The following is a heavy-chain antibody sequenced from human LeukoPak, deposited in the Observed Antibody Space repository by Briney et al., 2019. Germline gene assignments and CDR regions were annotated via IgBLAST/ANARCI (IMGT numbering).Heavy chain of an antibody. CDR2: IYYSGST. V-gene: IGHV4-59*08. Sequence: PSETLSLTCTVSGGSISSYYWSWIRQPPGKGLEWIGYIYYSGSTNYNPSLKSRVIISVDTSKNQFSLKLSSVTAADTAVYYCARHGYSSGWGNEYFQHWGQGTLVTVSS. CDR1: GGSISSYY. J-gene: IGHJ1*01. D-gene: IGHD6-19*01. CDR3: ARHGYSSGWGNEYFQH.